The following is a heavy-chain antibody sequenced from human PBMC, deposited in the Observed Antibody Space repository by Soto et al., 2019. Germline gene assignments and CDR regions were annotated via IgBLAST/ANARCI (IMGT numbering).Heavy chain of an antibody. Sequence: EVQLVESGGGLVQPGGSLRLSCAASGFTFRSYEMNWVRQAPGKGLEWVSYISSSGSTIYYADSVKGRFTISRDNAKNSLYLQMNSLRAEDTAVYYCATRQGWLRFDYWGQGTLVTVSS. CDR3: ATRQGWLRFDY. CDR1: GFTFRSYE. V-gene: IGHV3-48*03. J-gene: IGHJ4*02. CDR2: ISSSGSTI. D-gene: IGHD3-9*01.